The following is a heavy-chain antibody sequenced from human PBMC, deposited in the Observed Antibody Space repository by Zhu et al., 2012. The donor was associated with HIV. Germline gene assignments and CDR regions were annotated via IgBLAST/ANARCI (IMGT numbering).Heavy chain of an antibody. CDR2: IYSSGST. CDR1: RVSFSSYY. CDR3: ARELGAVTGRVYYYGMDV. J-gene: IGHJ6*02. D-gene: IGHD6-19*01. Sequence: QVQLQESGPGLVKPSETLSLTCSVSRVSFSSYYWNWIRQSAGKGLEWIGRIYSSGSTNYNQFSLKLSSVTAADTAVYYCARELGAVTGRVYYYGMDVWGQGTTVTVSS. V-gene: IGHV4-4*07.